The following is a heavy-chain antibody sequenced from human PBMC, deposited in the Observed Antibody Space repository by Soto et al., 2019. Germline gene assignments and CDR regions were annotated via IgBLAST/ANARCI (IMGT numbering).Heavy chain of an antibody. CDR2: INPNSGGT. J-gene: IGHJ6*02. D-gene: IGHD1-20*01. CDR1: GYTFTGYY. CDR3: ARNRITGTTRSYYYYYGMDV. V-gene: IGHV1-2*04. Sequence: ASVKVACKASGYTFTGYYMHWVRLAPGQGLEWMGWINPNSGGTNYAQKFQGWVTMTRDTSISTAYMELSRLRSDDTAVYYCARNRITGTTRSYYYYYGMDVWGQGTTVTVSS.